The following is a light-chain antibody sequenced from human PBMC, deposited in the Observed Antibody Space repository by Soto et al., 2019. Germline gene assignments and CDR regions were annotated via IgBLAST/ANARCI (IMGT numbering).Light chain of an antibody. CDR3: QQFSSYPLT. CDR1: QSVGNN. V-gene: IGKV3-11*01. Sequence: EIVLTQSPGTLSLSPGERATLSCRASQSVGNNLAWYQQKPGQAPRLLIYDASNRATGIPGRFSGSGSGTDFTLTISSLEPEDFAVYYCQQFSSYPLTFGGGTKVDIK. J-gene: IGKJ4*01. CDR2: DAS.